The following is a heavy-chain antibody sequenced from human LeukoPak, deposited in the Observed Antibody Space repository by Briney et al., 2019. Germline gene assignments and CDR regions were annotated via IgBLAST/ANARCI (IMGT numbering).Heavy chain of an antibody. J-gene: IGHJ4*02. Sequence: PETLSLTCAVSGYSISSGYYWGWIRQPPGKGLEWIGSIYHSGSTYYNPSLKSRVTISVDTSKNQFSLKVSSVTAADTAVYYCATADRHYYGSGISFDYWGQGTLVTVSS. D-gene: IGHD3-10*01. CDR1: GYSISSGYY. V-gene: IGHV4-38-2*01. CDR2: IYHSGST. CDR3: ATADRHYYGSGISFDY.